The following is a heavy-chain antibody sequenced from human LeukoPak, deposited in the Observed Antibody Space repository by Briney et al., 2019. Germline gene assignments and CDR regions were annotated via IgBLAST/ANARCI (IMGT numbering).Heavy chain of an antibody. CDR3: ARVGAVDIVATIPHYFDY. Sequence: SSETLSLTCTVSGGSISSYYWSWIRQPPGKGLEWIGYIYYSGSTNYNPSLKSRVTISVDTSKNQFSLKLSSVTAADTAVYYCARVGAVDIVATIPHYFDYWAREPWSPSPQ. V-gene: IGHV4-59*01. CDR2: IYYSGST. J-gene: IGHJ4*02. D-gene: IGHD5-12*01. CDR1: GGSISSYY.